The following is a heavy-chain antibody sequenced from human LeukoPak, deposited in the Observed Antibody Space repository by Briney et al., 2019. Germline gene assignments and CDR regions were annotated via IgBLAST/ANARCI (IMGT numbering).Heavy chain of an antibody. D-gene: IGHD6-6*01. V-gene: IGHV1-3*01. CDR1: GYIFTSYD. CDR3: ARDGQTIAPPGDY. Sequence: ASVKVSCKASGYIFTSYDMHWVRQAPGQRLEWMGWINAGNGNTKYSQKFQGRVTITRDTSASTAYMELSRLRSEDTAVYYCARDGQTIAPPGDYWGQGTLVTVSS. CDR2: INAGNGNT. J-gene: IGHJ4*02.